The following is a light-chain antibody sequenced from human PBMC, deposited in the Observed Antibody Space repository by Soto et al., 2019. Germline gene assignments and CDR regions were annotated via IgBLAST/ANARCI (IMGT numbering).Light chain of an antibody. Sequence: EIVLTQSPGTLSLSPGERATLSCRASQSVSSSDLAWYQQKPGQAPRLLIYGTSSRAPGIPDRFSGGGSGTDFTLTISRLEPEDFAVYYCKQYGRSPWTFGQGTKVEI. J-gene: IGKJ1*01. V-gene: IGKV3-20*01. CDR3: KQYGRSPWT. CDR2: GTS. CDR1: QSVSSSD.